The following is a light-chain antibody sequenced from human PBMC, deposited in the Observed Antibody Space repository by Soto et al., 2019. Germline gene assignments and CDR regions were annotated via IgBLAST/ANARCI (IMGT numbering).Light chain of an antibody. Sequence: DIQMTQSPSSLSASVGDRVTIPCRASQNIASYLNWYQQRPGKAPELLIYAASSLQSGVPLRFSGSGSGTEFTLTIDSLQPEDFASYYCQQNFNVPRTFGQGTKVDIK. CDR1: QNIASY. J-gene: IGKJ1*01. CDR2: AAS. V-gene: IGKV1-39*01. CDR3: QQNFNVPRT.